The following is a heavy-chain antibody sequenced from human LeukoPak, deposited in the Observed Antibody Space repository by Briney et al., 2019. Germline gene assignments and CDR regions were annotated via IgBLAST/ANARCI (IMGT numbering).Heavy chain of an antibody. D-gene: IGHD4-17*01. CDR2: ISGYNGNT. CDR1: GYIFTGYG. CDR3: ARGDYGIFDY. J-gene: IGHJ4*02. V-gene: IGHV1-18*01. Sequence: ASVKVSCKASGYIFTGYGLSWVRQAPGQGLEWMGWISGYNGNTNYAQKLQGRVTMTTDTSTSTAYMELRSLRSDDTAVYYCARGDYGIFDYWGQGTLVTVSS.